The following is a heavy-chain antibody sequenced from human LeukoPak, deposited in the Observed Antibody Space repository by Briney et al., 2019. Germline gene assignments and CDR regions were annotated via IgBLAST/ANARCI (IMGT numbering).Heavy chain of an antibody. J-gene: IGHJ5*02. D-gene: IGHD2-2*01. CDR1: GGSISTSNW. Sequence: SETLSLTCAVSGGSISTSNWWNWVRQPPGKGLEWTGVIYHSGSTNYNPSLKSRVNISVDKPKNQMSLKLSSLTAADTAVYYCAKVLRHCTSTTCYDWFDPWGQGTLVIVSS. CDR3: AKVLRHCTSTTCYDWFDP. V-gene: IGHV4-4*02. CDR2: IYHSGST.